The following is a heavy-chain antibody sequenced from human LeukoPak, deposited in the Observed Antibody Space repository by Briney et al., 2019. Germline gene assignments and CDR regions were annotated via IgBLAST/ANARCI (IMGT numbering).Heavy chain of an antibody. CDR2: ISSSSSYT. D-gene: IGHD6-13*01. V-gene: IGHV3-11*06. CDR3: ARDGAAAAGTFWFDP. Sequence: GGSLRLSCAASGFTFSDYYMSWIRQAPGKGLEWVSYISSSSSYTNYADSVKGRFTIFRDNAKNSLYLQMNSLRAEDTAVYYCARDGAAAAGTFWFDPWGQGTLVTVSS. CDR1: GFTFSDYY. J-gene: IGHJ5*02.